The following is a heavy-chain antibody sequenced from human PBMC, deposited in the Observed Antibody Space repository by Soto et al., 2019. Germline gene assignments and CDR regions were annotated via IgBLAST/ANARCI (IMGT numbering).Heavy chain of an antibody. V-gene: IGHV4-34*01. CDR2: INHSGST. CDR3: ARGWGRRVDY. J-gene: IGHJ4*02. D-gene: IGHD7-27*01. CDR1: GGSFSGYY. Sequence: QVQLQQWGAGLLKPSETLSLTCAVYGGSFSGYYWNWIRQPPGKGLEWIGEINHSGSTNYNPSLKSRVTLSVDTSKNQFSLKLSSVTAAATAVYYCARGWGRRVDYWGQGTLVTVSS.